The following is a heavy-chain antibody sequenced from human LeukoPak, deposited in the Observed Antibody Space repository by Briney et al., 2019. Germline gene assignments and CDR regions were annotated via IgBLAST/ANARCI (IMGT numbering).Heavy chain of an antibody. V-gene: IGHV4-59*01. CDR2: IYHIVAT. D-gene: IGHD2-21*01. CDR3: AQKAPSAPYSSED. CDR1: LGSLTIDF. Sequence: PPETLSLTPAVPLGSLTIDFSTSFRQPPRKGLEWSGHIYHIVATNYNTSLQSRVTISVATSKSQFSLKLTSVTAADTAVYYCAQKAPSAPYSSEDWGQGTLVTVSS. J-gene: IGHJ1*01.